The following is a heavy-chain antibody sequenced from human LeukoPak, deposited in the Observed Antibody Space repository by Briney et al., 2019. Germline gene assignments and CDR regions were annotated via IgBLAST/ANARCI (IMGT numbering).Heavy chain of an antibody. D-gene: IGHD6-19*01. J-gene: IGHJ4*02. CDR3: ARVPRRQWLMDY. V-gene: IGHV3-11*01. CDR1: GFTFSDYY. Sequence: GGSLRLSCAASGFTFSDYYMSWIRQAPGKGLEWVSYISSSGSTVYYADSVKGRFTISRDNAKNSLYLQMNSLRAEDTAVYYCARVPRRQWLMDYWGQGTLVTVSS. CDR2: ISSSGSTV.